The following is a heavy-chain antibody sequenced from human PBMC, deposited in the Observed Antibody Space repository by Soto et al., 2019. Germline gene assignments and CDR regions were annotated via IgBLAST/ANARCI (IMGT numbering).Heavy chain of an antibody. CDR3: AKDVETAEYYFDY. J-gene: IGHJ4*02. D-gene: IGHD6-19*01. CDR1: GFTFSSYG. V-gene: IGHV3-30*18. Sequence: QVQLVESGGGVVQPGRSLRLSCAASGFTFSSYGMHWVRQAPGKGLEWVAVISYDGSNKYYADSVKGRFTISRDNSKNPLYLQMNSLRAEDTAVYYCAKDVETAEYYFDYWGQGTLVTVSS. CDR2: ISYDGSNK.